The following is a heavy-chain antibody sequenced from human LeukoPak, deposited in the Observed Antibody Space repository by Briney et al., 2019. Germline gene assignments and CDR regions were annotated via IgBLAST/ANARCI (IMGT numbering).Heavy chain of an antibody. V-gene: IGHV1-2*02. CDR3: ARDGGYCSGGSCYSFQH. CDR1: GYTFTGYY. J-gene: IGHJ1*01. CDR2: INPNSGGT. Sequence: ASVKVSCKASGYTFTGYYMHWVRQAPGQGLEWMGWINPNSGGTNYAQKFQGRVTMTRDTSISTAYMELSRLRSDDTAVYYCARDGGYCSGGSCYSFQHWGQGTLVTVSS. D-gene: IGHD2-15*01.